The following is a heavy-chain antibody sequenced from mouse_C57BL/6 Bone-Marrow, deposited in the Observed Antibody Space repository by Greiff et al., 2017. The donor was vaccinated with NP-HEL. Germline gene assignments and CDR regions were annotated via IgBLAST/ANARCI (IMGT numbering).Heavy chain of an antibody. D-gene: IGHD2-3*01. CDR1: GFTFSSYA. J-gene: IGHJ4*01. V-gene: IGHV5-4*03. CDR3: ARPNDGYYGGAMDY. Sequence: EVMLVESGGGLVKPGGSLKLSCAASGFTFSSYAMSWVRQTPEKRLEWVATISDGGSYTYYPDNVKGRFTISRDNAKNNLYLQMSHLKSEDTAMYYCARPNDGYYGGAMDYWGQGTSVTVSS. CDR2: ISDGGSYT.